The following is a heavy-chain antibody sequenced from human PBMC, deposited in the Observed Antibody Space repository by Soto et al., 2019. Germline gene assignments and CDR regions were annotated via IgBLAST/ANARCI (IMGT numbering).Heavy chain of an antibody. CDR2: MNSDGRTT. Sequence: HPGGSLRLSCAASGFNFGNNWMHWVRQAPGKGLEWVSRMNSDGRTTNYADSVKGRFTVSRDNAKNTLYLQMNSLRAEDTAVYYCATAEVDYWGPGTLVTVSS. CDR1: GFNFGNNW. V-gene: IGHV3-74*01. J-gene: IGHJ4*02. CDR3: ATAEVDY.